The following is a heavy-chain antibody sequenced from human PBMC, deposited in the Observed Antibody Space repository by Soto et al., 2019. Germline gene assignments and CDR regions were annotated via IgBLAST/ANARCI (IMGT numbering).Heavy chain of an antibody. CDR1: GGSISSSSYY. CDR2: IYYSGST. CDR3: ARFHYSSSWYF. Sequence: QLQLQESGPGLVKPSETLSLTCTVSGGSISSSSYYWGWIRQPPGKGLEWLGSIYYSGSTYYNPSLKSRVTISVDTSKYQFSLKLSSVTAADTAVYYCARFHYSSSWYFWGQGTLVTVSS. V-gene: IGHV4-39*01. D-gene: IGHD6-13*01. J-gene: IGHJ4*02.